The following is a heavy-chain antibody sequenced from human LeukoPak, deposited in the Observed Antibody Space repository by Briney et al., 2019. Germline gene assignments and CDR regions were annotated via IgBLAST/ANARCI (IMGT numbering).Heavy chain of an antibody. Sequence: ASVKVSCKASGYTFTSYGISWVRQAPGQGLEWMGWISAYNSNTNYAQKLQGRVTMTTDTSTSTAYMELRSLRSDDTAGYYCAREVHRELLIDYYYYMDVWGKGTTVTVSS. CDR2: ISAYNSNT. J-gene: IGHJ6*03. CDR1: GYTFTSYG. D-gene: IGHD1-26*01. CDR3: AREVHRELLIDYYYYMDV. V-gene: IGHV1-18*01.